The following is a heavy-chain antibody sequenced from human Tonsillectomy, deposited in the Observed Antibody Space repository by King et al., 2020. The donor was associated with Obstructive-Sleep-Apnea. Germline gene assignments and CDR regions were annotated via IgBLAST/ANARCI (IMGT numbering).Heavy chain of an antibody. V-gene: IGHV4-31*03. CDR3: ARDGYYDFWSGI. D-gene: IGHD3-3*01. CDR1: GGSISSGGYY. J-gene: IGHJ4*02. Sequence: VQLQESGPGLVKPSQTLSLTCTVSGGSISSGGYYWSWIRQHPGKGLEWMGYIYYSGSTSYNPSLKSRVTISVGTSKNQFSLKLSSVTAADTAVYYCARDGYYDFWSGIWGQGTLVTVSS. CDR2: IYYSGST.